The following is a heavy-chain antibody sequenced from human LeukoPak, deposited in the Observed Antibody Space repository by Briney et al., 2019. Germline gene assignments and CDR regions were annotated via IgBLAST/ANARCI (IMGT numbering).Heavy chain of an antibody. Sequence: SETLSLTCTVSNGSISSSSYYWGWIRQPPGKGLEWIGSIYYSGSTYYNSSLKSRVTISVDTSKSQFSLKVNSVTAADTAVYYCASSDSSGYYVDYWGQGTLVTVSS. CDR1: NGSISSSSYY. V-gene: IGHV4-39*07. CDR3: ASSDSSGYYVDY. CDR2: IYYSGST. J-gene: IGHJ4*02. D-gene: IGHD3-22*01.